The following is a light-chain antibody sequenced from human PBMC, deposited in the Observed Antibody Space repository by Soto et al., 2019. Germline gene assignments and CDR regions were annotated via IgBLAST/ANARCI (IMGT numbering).Light chain of an antibody. V-gene: IGKV1-5*01. CDR3: QQYTSHWT. CDR1: QSISGW. CDR2: EAS. Sequence: DIQMTQSPSTLSASVGDRVTITCRASQSISGWLAWYQQIPGKAPKLLIYEASRLESGVPPRFSGSGSGTEFTLTISSLQPDDFATYYCQQYTSHWTFGQGTKVAIK. J-gene: IGKJ1*01.